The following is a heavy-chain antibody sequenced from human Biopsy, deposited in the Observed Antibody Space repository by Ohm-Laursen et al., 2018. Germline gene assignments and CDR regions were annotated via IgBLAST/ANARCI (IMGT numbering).Heavy chain of an antibody. CDR1: GGSISSNY. V-gene: IGHV4-59*07. J-gene: IGHJ3*01. D-gene: IGHD3-22*01. CDR2: INDNGNT. Sequence: SDTLSLTCNVSGGSISSNYWSWIRQPPGKGLEWIGYINDNGNTNYNPSLKSRVTISVDTSMNQFSLKLKSVTAADTALYFCARHFYDNFGPPPFDAFDLGGQGTLVTASA. CDR3: ARHFYDNFGPPPFDAFDL.